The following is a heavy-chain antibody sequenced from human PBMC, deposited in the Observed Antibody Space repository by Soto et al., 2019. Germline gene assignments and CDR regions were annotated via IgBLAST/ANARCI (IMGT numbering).Heavy chain of an antibody. V-gene: IGHV4-34*01. CDR1: GGSFSGYY. CDR2: INHSGST. CDR3: ARGYGEYAVDY. D-gene: IGHD4-17*01. J-gene: IGHJ4*02. Sequence: QVQLQQWGAGLLKPSETLSLTCAVYGGSFSGYYWSWIRQPPGKGLEWIGEINHSGSTNYNPSLKSRVTISVDTAKNQFSLKLSSVTAADTAVYYCARGYGEYAVDYWGQGTLVTVSS.